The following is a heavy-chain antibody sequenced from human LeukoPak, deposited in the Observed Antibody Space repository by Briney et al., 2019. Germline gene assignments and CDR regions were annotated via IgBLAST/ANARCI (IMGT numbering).Heavy chain of an antibody. J-gene: IGHJ4*02. D-gene: IGHD6-13*01. CDR1: GGSFSGYF. CDR3: ASGIPGIAAAVPQYFDY. V-gene: IGHV4-34*01. CDR2: INHSGST. Sequence: SETLSLTCAVYGGSFSGYFWSWIRQPPGRGLEWIGEINHSGSTNYNPSLKSRVTISLDTSKNQFSLKLSSVTAADTAVYYCASGIPGIAAAVPQYFDYWGQGTLVTVSS.